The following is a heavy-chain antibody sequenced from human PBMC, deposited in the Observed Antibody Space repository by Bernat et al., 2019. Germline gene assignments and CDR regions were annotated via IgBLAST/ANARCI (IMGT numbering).Heavy chain of an antibody. D-gene: IGHD5-18*01. V-gene: IGHV3-11*01. CDR2: ISSSGSTI. CDR3: ARDDPYTAMVTH. CDR1: GFTFSDYY. Sequence: QVQLVESGGGVVQPGRSLRLSCAASGFTFSDYYMSWIRQAPGKGLEWVSYISSSGSTIYYADSVKGRFTISRDNAKNSLYLQMNSLRAEDTAVYYCARDDPYTAMVTHWGQGTLVTVSS. J-gene: IGHJ4*02.